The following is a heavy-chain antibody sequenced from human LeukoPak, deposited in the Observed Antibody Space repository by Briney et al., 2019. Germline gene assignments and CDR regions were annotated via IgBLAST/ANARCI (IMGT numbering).Heavy chain of an antibody. V-gene: IGHV3-7*01. J-gene: IGHJ3*02. CDR1: GFTFGSYW. D-gene: IGHD3-16*01. CDR3: ASPGGADDAFDI. Sequence: GGSLRLSCAASGFTFGSYWMTWVRQAPGKGLEWVANIKEDGSEKYYVDSVKGRFTISRDNAKNSLYLQMNSLRDEDTAVYYCASPGGADDAFDIWGQGTMVTVSS. CDR2: IKEDGSEK.